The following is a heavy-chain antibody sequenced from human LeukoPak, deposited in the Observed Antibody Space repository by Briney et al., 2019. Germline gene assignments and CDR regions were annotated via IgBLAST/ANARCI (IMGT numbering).Heavy chain of an antibody. CDR1: GDSVSSNSAA. J-gene: IGHJ5*02. D-gene: IGHD6-19*01. CDR3: ARGPRYSSGENWFDP. CDR2: TYYRSKWYN. V-gene: IGHV6-1*01. Sequence: SQTLSLACAISGDSVSSNSAAWNWNTQSPSRDLEWLVRTYYRSKWYNDYAVSVKSRITLIPDTSKNQSSLQLNSVTPEDTAVYYCARGPRYSSGENWFDPWGQGTLVTVSS.